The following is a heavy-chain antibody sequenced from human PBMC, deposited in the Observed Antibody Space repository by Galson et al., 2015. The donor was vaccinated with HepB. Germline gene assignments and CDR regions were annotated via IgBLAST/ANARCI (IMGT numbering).Heavy chain of an antibody. D-gene: IGHD3-10*01. V-gene: IGHV3-23*01. CDR3: AKGVELLWFGELFFRY. Sequence: SLRLSCAASGFTFSSYAMSWVRQAPGKGLEWVSAISGSGGSTYYADSVKGRFTISRDNSKNTLYLQMNSLRAEDTAVYYCAKGVELLWFGELFFRYWGQGTLVTVSS. CDR1: GFTFSSYA. J-gene: IGHJ4*02. CDR2: ISGSGGST.